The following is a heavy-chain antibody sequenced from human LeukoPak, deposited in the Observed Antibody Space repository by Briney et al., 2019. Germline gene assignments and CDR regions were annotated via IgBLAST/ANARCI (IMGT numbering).Heavy chain of an antibody. J-gene: IGHJ4*02. CDR3: ASPRSLGYCSSTSCYYY. CDR2: IYYSGST. D-gene: IGHD2-2*01. CDR1: GGSISSYY. Sequence: PSETLSLTCTVSGGSISSYYWSWIRQPPGKGLEWIGYIYYSGSTNYNPSLKSRVTISVDTSKNQFSLKLSSVTAADTAVYYCASPRSLGYCSSTSCYYYWGQGTLVTVSS. V-gene: IGHV4-59*12.